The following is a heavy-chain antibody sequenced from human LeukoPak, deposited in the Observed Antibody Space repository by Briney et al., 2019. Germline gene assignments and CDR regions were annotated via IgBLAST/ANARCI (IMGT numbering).Heavy chain of an antibody. J-gene: IGHJ3*02. V-gene: IGHV4-59*01. CDR3: ARDLLGYEGHHDAFDI. Sequence: PSETLSLTCTVSGGSISSYYWSWIRQPPGKGLEWIGYIYYSGSTNYNPSLKGRVTISVDTSKNQFSLKLSSVTAADTAVYYCARDLLGYEGHHDAFDIWGQGTMVTVSS. CDR2: IYYSGST. D-gene: IGHD3-9*01. CDR1: GGSISSYY.